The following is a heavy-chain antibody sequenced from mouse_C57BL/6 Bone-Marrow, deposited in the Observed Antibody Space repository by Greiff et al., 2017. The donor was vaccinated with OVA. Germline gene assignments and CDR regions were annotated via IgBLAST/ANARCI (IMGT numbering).Heavy chain of an antibody. D-gene: IGHD2-14*01. CDR2: IHPNSGST. Sequence: VQLQQPGAELVKPGASVKLSCKASGYTFTSYWMHWVKQRPGQGLEWIGMIHPNSGSTNYNEKFKSKATLTVDKSSSTAYMQLSSLTSEDSAVYYCARRGYYSYAMDYWGQGTSVTVSS. J-gene: IGHJ4*01. CDR1: GYTFTSYW. CDR3: ARRGYYSYAMDY. V-gene: IGHV1-64*01.